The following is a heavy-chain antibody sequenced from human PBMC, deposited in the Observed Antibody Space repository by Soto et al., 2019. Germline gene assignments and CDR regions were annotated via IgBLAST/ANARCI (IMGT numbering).Heavy chain of an antibody. Sequence: ASVKVSCKASGYTFTSYGISWVRQAPGQGLEWMGWISAYNGNTNYAQKLQGRVTMTTDTSTRTAYMELRSLRSDDTAVYYCARGITIFGSYYYYYYMDVWGKGTTVTVSS. CDR1: GYTFTSYG. V-gene: IGHV1-18*01. CDR2: ISAYNGNT. D-gene: IGHD3-3*01. CDR3: ARGITIFGSYYYYYYMDV. J-gene: IGHJ6*03.